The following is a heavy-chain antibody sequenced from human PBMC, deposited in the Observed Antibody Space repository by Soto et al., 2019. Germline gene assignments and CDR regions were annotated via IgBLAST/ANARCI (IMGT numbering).Heavy chain of an antibody. CDR3: AKDLAPYGSGSYPFDY. V-gene: IGHV3-30*18. CDR2: ISYDGSNK. J-gene: IGHJ4*02. D-gene: IGHD3-10*01. CDR1: GFTFSSYG. Sequence: GGSLRLSCAASGFTFSSYGMHWVRQAPGKGLEWVAVISYDGSNKYYADSVKGRFTISRDNSKNTLYLQMNSLRAEDTAVYYCAKDLAPYGSGSYPFDYWGQGTLVTVSS.